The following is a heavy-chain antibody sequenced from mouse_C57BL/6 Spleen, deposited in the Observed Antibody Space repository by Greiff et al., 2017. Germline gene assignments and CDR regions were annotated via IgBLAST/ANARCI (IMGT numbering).Heavy chain of an antibody. CDR1: GYTFPSYW. Sequence: QVKLQQPGPELVKPGASVKLSCKASGYTFPSYWMHWVKQRPGQGLEWIGNINPSNGGINYNEKFKSKATLTVDKSSSTAYMQLSSLTSDDSAVYYCASKLSGGSSYEDDWGQGTTLTVSS. V-gene: IGHV1-53*01. CDR2: INPSNGGI. J-gene: IGHJ2*01. D-gene: IGHD1-1*01. CDR3: ASKLSGGSSYEDD.